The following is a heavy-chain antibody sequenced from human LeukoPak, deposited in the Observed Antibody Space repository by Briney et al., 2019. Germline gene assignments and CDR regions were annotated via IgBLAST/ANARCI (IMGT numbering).Heavy chain of an antibody. CDR1: VYTFTSYG. Sequence: GASVKVSCKASVYTFTSYGISWVRQAPGQGLEWMGWISAYNGNTNYAQKLQGRVTMTTDTSTSTAYMELRSLRSDDTAVYYCGRDRNYYGSGSYDNYYGMDVWGQGTTVTVSS. CDR3: GRDRNYYGSGSYDNYYGMDV. V-gene: IGHV1-18*01. D-gene: IGHD3-10*01. J-gene: IGHJ6*02. CDR2: ISAYNGNT.